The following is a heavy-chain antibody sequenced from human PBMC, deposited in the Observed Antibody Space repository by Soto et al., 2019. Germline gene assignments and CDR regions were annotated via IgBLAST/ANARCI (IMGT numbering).Heavy chain of an antibody. Sequence: GGSLRLSCAASGFNFSGYLMHWVRQAPGKGLVWVSRLQGDGSDTTYADSVKDRFTISRDNAKNTLYLQMNSLRAEDTAVYYCARGPQNYYAMDVWGQGTTVTVS. V-gene: IGHV3-74*01. CDR2: LQGDGSDT. J-gene: IGHJ6*02. CDR1: GFNFSGYL. CDR3: ARGPQNYYAMDV.